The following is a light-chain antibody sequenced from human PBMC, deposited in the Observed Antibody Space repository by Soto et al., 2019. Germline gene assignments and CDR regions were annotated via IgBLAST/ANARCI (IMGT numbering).Light chain of an antibody. CDR1: QSISRS. Sequence: DIQMTQSPSSLSASVGDRVTIICWASQSISRSLNWYQQKPGKAPRLLIYAASSLQNGVPSRFSGSGSGTDFTLTISSLQPEDAAIYSCQQSYNSPMYTFGQGTTLEIK. V-gene: IGKV1-39*01. CDR2: AAS. CDR3: QQSYNSPMYT. J-gene: IGKJ2*01.